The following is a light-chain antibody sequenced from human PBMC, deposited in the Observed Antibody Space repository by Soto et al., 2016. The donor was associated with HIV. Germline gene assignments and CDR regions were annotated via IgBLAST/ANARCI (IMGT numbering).Light chain of an antibody. V-gene: IGLV3-1*01. J-gene: IGLJ2*01. CDR2: HDD. CDR1: KLGNKY. CDR3: QAWDSSTAVV. Sequence: SYELTQPPSVSVSPGQTASITCSGDKLGNKYASWYQQKSGQSPVVIIYHDDKRPSGIPERFSGANSGNTATLTITGTQTMDEADYYCQAWDSSTAVVFGGGTKLTVL.